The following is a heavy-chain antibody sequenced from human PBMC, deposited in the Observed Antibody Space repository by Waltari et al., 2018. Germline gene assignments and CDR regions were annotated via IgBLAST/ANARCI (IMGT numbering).Heavy chain of an antibody. Sequence: QVQLVESGGGVVQPGRSLRLSCAASGFTLRGYAMHWVRQAPGKGLEWVAVISYDGSNKYYADSVKGRFTISRDNSKNTLYLQMNSLRAEDTAVYYCARDGHAVTSAAFDYWGQGTLVTVSS. V-gene: IGHV3-30-3*01. CDR1: GFTLRGYA. CDR3: ARDGHAVTSAAFDY. D-gene: IGHD4-17*01. J-gene: IGHJ4*02. CDR2: ISYDGSNK.